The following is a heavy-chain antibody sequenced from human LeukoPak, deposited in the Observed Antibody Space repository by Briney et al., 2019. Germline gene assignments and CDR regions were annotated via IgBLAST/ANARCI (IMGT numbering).Heavy chain of an antibody. CDR2: IKSKTDGGTT. J-gene: IGHJ4*02. CDR3: TTQQWPLYHFAY. Sequence: AGGSLRLSCAASGFTFINAWMSWVRQAPGKGLEWVGRIKSKTDGGTTDYAAPVKGRFTISRDDSQNALYLQMNSLKTEDTALYYCTTQQWPLYHFAYWGQGTLVTVSS. V-gene: IGHV3-15*01. CDR1: GFTFINAW. D-gene: IGHD6-19*01.